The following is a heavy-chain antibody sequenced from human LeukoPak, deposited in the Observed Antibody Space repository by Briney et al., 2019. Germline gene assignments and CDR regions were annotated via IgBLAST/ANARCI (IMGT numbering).Heavy chain of an antibody. CDR1: GYTFTSYG. CDR2: ISAYNGNT. D-gene: IGHD3-22*01. CDR3: ARGGNYYDSSGYFEYFPH. Sequence: ASVKVSCKASGYTFTSYGISWVRQAPGQGLEWMGWISAYNGNTNYAQNLQGRVTMTTDTLTSTAHMELRSLRSDDTAVYYCARGGNYYDSSGYFEYFPHWGQGTLVTVSS. V-gene: IGHV1-18*01. J-gene: IGHJ1*01.